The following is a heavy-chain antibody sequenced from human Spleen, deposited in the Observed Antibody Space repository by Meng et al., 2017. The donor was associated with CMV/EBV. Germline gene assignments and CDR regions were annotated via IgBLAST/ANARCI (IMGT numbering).Heavy chain of an antibody. V-gene: IGHV3-66*02. J-gene: IGHJ4*02. Sequence: LSCAASGFTVSTNYMSWVRQAPGKGLEWVSVIYSGGSTYYADSVKGRFTIFRDNSKNTLYLQMSSLREEDTAVYYCARVGGSYYYHWGQGTLVTVSS. CDR2: IYSGGST. CDR1: GFTVSTNY. CDR3: ARVGGSYYYH. D-gene: IGHD1-26*01.